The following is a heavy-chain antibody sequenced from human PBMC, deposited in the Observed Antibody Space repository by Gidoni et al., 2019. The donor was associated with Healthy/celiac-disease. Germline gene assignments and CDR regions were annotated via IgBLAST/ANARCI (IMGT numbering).Heavy chain of an antibody. CDR3: AKGLSGSYSYFDY. Sequence: EVQLLESGGGLVQPGGSLRLSCAASGFTFSSYAMRWVRQAPGKGLEWVSAISGSGGSTYYADSVKGRFTISRDNSKNTLYLQMNSLRAEDTAVYYCAKGLSGSYSYFDYWGQGTLVTVSS. D-gene: IGHD1-26*01. J-gene: IGHJ4*02. CDR1: GFTFSSYA. CDR2: ISGSGGST. V-gene: IGHV3-23*01.